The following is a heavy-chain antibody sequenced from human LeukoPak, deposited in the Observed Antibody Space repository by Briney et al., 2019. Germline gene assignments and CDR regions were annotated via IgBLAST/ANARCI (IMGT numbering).Heavy chain of an antibody. CDR3: TRDLTHRNYGSA. J-gene: IGHJ5*02. V-gene: IGHV4-61*01. CDR2: IYYSGST. CDR1: GGSVSSGSYY. Sequence: PSETLSLTCTVSGGSVSSGSYYWSWIRQPRGKGLDWIGYIYYSGSTNYNPSLKSRVIISLDTSKNQFSLKLSSVTAADTAVYYCTRDLTHRNYGSAWGQGTLVTVSS. D-gene: IGHD3-10*01.